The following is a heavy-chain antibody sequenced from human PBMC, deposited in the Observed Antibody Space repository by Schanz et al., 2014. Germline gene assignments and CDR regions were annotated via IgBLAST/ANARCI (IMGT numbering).Heavy chain of an antibody. Sequence: QVQLVQSGAEVKKPGASVKVSCKASGYTFTSYGISWVRQAPGQGLEWMGWISPYNGNTNYAQKLQGRVTITRDTLASTAYMELRNLRSDDTAVYYCARAKRFGDMDVWGQGTTVTVSS. D-gene: IGHD3-10*01. CDR1: GYTFTSYG. CDR2: ISPYNGNT. J-gene: IGHJ6*02. CDR3: ARAKRFGDMDV. V-gene: IGHV1-18*01.